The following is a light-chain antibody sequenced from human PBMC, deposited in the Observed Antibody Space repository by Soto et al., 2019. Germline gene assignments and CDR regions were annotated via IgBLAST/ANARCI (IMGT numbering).Light chain of an antibody. Sequence: EIVMTQSPATLSVSPGERATLSCSASQSVNSKLAWYQQKPGQAPRLLIYGASTRATGIPARFSGSGSGTEFTLTISSLQSEDFAVYYCQQYNDWPPLTFGGGTKVEIK. CDR3: QQYNDWPPLT. CDR1: QSVNSK. V-gene: IGKV3-15*01. J-gene: IGKJ4*01. CDR2: GAS.